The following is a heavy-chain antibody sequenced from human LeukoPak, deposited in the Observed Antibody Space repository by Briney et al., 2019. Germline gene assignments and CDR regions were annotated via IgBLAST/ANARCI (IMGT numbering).Heavy chain of an antibody. D-gene: IGHD3-10*01. Sequence: SETLSLTCAVYGGSFSGYYWSWNRQPPGKGLEWIGEINHSGSTNYNPSLKSRVTISVDTSKNQFSLKLSSVTAADTAVYYCAREGSYYQRGAWFDPWGQGTLVTVSS. CDR1: GGSFSGYY. CDR3: AREGSYYQRGAWFDP. J-gene: IGHJ5*02. V-gene: IGHV4-34*01. CDR2: INHSGST.